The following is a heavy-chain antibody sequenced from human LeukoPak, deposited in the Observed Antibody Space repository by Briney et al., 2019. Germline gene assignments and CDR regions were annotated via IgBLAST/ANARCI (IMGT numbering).Heavy chain of an antibody. CDR3: ASGAGLWFGELPRRPFDY. V-gene: IGHV3-30-3*01. J-gene: IGHJ4*02. CDR2: ISYDGSNK. CDR1: GFTFSSYA. D-gene: IGHD3-10*01. Sequence: PGGSLRLSCAASGFTFSSYAMHWVRQAPGKGLEWVAVISYDGSNKYYADSVKGRFTISRDNSKNTLYLQMNSLRAEDTAVYYCASGAGLWFGELPRRPFDYWGQGTLVTVSP.